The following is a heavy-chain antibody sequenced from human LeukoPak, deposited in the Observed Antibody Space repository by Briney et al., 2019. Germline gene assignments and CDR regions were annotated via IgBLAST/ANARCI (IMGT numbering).Heavy chain of an antibody. Sequence: SETLSLTCTVSGGSISSYYWSWIRQPPGKGLEWIGYIYYSGSTNYNPSLKSRVTMSVDTSKNQFSLKLSSVTAADTAVYYCARDYDILTGIAPFDIWGQGTMVTVSS. CDR1: GGSISSYY. CDR3: ARDYDILTGIAPFDI. J-gene: IGHJ3*02. V-gene: IGHV4-59*12. CDR2: IYYSGST. D-gene: IGHD3-9*01.